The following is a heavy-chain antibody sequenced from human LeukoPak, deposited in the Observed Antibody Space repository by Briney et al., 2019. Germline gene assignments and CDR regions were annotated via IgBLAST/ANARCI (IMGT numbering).Heavy chain of an antibody. V-gene: IGHV1-69*06. CDR2: IIPIFGTA. J-gene: IGHJ3*02. Sequence: SVKVSCKASGGTFSSYAISWVRQAPGQGLEWMGGIIPIFGTANYAQKFQGRATITADKSTSTAYMELSSLRSEDTAVYYCARGGYYYGSGSYYIGLADIWGQGTMVTVSS. CDR3: ARGGYYYGSGSYYIGLADI. D-gene: IGHD3-10*01. CDR1: GGTFSSYA.